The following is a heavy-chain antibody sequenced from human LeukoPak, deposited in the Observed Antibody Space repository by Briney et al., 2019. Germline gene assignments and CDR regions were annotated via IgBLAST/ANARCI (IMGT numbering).Heavy chain of an antibody. CDR3: ARVPGYSYGYYYYYLDV. CDR2: IYHSGST. V-gene: IGHV4/OR15-8*01. D-gene: IGHD5-18*01. J-gene: IGHJ6*03. Sequence: PSETLSLTCVVSGDSIISSHWWRWVRHPPGMGLEWIGEIYHSGSTNYNPSLKSRVMISVDKSRNQFSLKLSSVTAADTAVYYCARVPGYSYGYYYYYLDVWGKGTKVTVSS. CDR1: GDSIISSHW.